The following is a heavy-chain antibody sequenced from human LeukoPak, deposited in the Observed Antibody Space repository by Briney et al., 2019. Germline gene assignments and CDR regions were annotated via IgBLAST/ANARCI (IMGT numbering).Heavy chain of an antibody. CDR3: ARAGNYYGRHTNWFDP. J-gene: IGHJ5*02. CDR1: GFTFSSYS. D-gene: IGHD3-10*01. V-gene: IGHV3-21*01. CDR2: ISSGTSYI. Sequence: PGGSLRLSCAASGFTFSSYSMNWVRQAPGKGLEWVSSISSGTSYIYYADSVKGRFTISRDNAKNSLYLQMNSLGAEDTAVYYCARAGNYYGRHTNWFDPWGQGTLVTVSS.